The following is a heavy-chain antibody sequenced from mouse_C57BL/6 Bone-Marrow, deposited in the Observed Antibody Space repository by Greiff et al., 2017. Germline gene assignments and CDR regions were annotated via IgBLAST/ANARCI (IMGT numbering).Heavy chain of an antibody. CDR1: GYTFTSYW. CDR2: IDPSDSYT. J-gene: IGHJ4*01. D-gene: IGHD2-5*01. V-gene: IGHV1-69*01. CDR3: ARCRYSKNAMDY. Sequence: VQLQQPGAELVLPGASVKLSCKASGYTFTSYWMHWVKQRPGQGLEWIGEIDPSDSYTNYNQKFKGKSTLTVDKSSSTAYMQLSSLTSEDSAVYDCARCRYSKNAMDYWGQGTSVTVSS.